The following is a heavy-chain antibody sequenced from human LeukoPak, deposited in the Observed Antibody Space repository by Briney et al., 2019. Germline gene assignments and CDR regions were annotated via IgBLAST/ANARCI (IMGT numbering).Heavy chain of an antibody. Sequence: QPGGPLRLSCAASGFTFSSYAMTWVRQAPGKGLEWVSVIGYSGGDIQYAASVKGRFTISRDNSKNTLYLQMNSLRVEDTAVYYCAKYAPPTTVVTRFFDYWGQGTLVTVSS. J-gene: IGHJ4*02. V-gene: IGHV3-23*01. D-gene: IGHD4-23*01. CDR1: GFTFSSYA. CDR2: IGYSGGDI. CDR3: AKYAPPTTVVTRFFDY.